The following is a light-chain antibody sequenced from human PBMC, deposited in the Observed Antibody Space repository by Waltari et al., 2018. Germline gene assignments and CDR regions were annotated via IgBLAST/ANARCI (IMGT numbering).Light chain of an antibody. Sequence: SGRARRSGDEDLAWYQQKPGQAPRLLIYHTSTRATGIPDRFSGSGFGTDFSLTISRLEPEDFAVYYCQKYNSLPATFGQGTKVEVK. CDR1: RSGDED. CDR2: HTS. J-gene: IGKJ1*01. CDR3: QKYNSLPAT. V-gene: IGKV3D-15*02.